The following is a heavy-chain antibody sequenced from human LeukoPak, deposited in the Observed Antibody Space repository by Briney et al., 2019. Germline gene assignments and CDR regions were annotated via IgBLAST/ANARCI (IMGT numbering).Heavy chain of an antibody. CDR1: GYTFTNYW. V-gene: IGHV5-51*01. CDR3: ARTMYYDILTGYSPDY. CDR2: IYPGDSDT. J-gene: IGHJ4*02. Sequence: GESLKISCKGSGYTFTNYWIGWVRQMPGKGLEWMGIIYPGDSDTRYSPSFQGQVIISADKSISTAYLQWSSLKASDTAMYYCARTMYYDILTGYSPDYWGQGTLVTVSS. D-gene: IGHD3-9*01.